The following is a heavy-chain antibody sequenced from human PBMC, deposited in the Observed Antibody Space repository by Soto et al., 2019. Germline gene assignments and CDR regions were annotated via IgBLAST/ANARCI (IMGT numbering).Heavy chain of an antibody. CDR1: GYTFTGYY. Sequence: ASVKVSCKASGYTFTGYYMHWVRQAPGQGLEWMGWINPNSGGTNYAQKFQGWVTMTRDTSISTAYMELSRLRSDDTAVYYCARDLGYCSGGSCYPSPNPFDIWGQGTMVTVSS. V-gene: IGHV1-2*04. D-gene: IGHD2-15*01. CDR3: ARDLGYCSGGSCYPSPNPFDI. CDR2: INPNSGGT. J-gene: IGHJ3*02.